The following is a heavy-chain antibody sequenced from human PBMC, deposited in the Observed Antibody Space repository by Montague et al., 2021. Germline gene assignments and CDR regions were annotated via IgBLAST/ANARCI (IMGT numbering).Heavy chain of an antibody. D-gene: IGHD6-13*01. V-gene: IGHV4-39*07. CDR1: GASITSNIYY. Sequence: SETLSLTCTVSGASITSNIYYWGWIRQSPGKGLEWIGSIYYSGNSFYQPSLKSRITLAVDTSKNQFSLKLSSVTAADTAIYYCARVFSSWYVGWFDPWGLGTLVTVSS. CDR2: IYYSGNS. CDR3: ARVFSSWYVGWFDP. J-gene: IGHJ5*02.